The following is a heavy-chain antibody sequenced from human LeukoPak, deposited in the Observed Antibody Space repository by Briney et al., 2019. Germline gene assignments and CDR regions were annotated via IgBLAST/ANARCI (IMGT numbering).Heavy chain of an antibody. J-gene: IGHJ4*02. Sequence: GASLRLSCAASGFIFSNYAMSWVRQAPGKGLEWVSVIYSGGSTYYADSVKGRFTISRDNSKNTLYLQMNSLRAEDTAVYYCARDHDGSGFDYWGQGTLVTVSS. CDR2: IYSGGST. D-gene: IGHD3-10*01. CDR1: GFIFSNYA. V-gene: IGHV3-53*01. CDR3: ARDHDGSGFDY.